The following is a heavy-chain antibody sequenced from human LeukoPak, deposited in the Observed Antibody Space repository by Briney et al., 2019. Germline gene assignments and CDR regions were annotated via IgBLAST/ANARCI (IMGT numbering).Heavy chain of an antibody. Sequence: SETLSLTCTLSGGPIGSYYWSWIRQPPGKGLEWIGYVSYSGSTDYNPSLKSRVSISVDTSKSQFSLRLTSVTAADTAVYYCARQRAYYFDYWGQGTLVTVSS. J-gene: IGHJ4*02. CDR2: VSYSGST. CDR3: ARQRAYYFDY. V-gene: IGHV4-59*08. CDR1: GGPIGSYY.